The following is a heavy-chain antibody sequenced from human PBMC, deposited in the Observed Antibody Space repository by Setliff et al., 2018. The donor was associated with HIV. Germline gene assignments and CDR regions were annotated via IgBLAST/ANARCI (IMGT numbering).Heavy chain of an antibody. CDR1: GYTFSNYY. CDR3: ARHTRGGSYYGVDY. V-gene: IGHV5-10-1*01. D-gene: IGHD1-26*01. CDR2: MNPADFYT. Sequence: LGESLKISCKGSGYTFSNYYITWVRQVPGKGLEWMGRMNPADFYTDYSPSFQGHVTISVDKSIGTAYLEWSSLKASDTAMYYCARHTRGGSYYGVDYWGQGTLVTVSS. J-gene: IGHJ4*02.